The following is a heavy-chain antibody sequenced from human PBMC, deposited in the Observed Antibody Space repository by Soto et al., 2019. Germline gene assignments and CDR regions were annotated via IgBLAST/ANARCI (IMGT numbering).Heavy chain of an antibody. CDR2: IWYDGSNK. J-gene: IGHJ4*02. Sequence: GGSLRLSCAASGFTFSSYGMHWVRQAPGKGLEWVAVIWYDGSNKYYADSVKGRFTFSRDNSKNTLYLQMNSLRAEDTAVYYCARDQSIAARAFDYWGQGTLVTVSS. CDR1: GFTFSSYG. CDR3: ARDQSIAARAFDY. D-gene: IGHD6-6*01. V-gene: IGHV3-33*01.